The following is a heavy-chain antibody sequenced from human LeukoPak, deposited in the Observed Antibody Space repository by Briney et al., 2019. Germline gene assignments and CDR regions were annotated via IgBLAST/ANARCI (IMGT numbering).Heavy chain of an antibody. CDR3: ARDYYYDSSGWFDY. V-gene: IGHV4-4*07. D-gene: IGHD3-22*01. J-gene: IGHJ4*02. CDR1: GGSISSYY. CDR2: IYTSGST. Sequence: SETLSLTCTVSGGSISSYYWSWIRQPAGKGLEWIGRIYTSGSTNYNPSLKSRVTMSVDTSKNQFSLKLSSVTAADTAVYYCARDYYYDSSGWFDYWGQGTLVTVSS.